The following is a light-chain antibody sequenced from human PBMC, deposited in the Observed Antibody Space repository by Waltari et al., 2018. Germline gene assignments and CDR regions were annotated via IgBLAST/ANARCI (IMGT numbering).Light chain of an antibody. Sequence: IVMTQSPDTLSLSPGESATLSCRASQAINGFYLAWYQQEPGQPPSLLIYDASSRATGIPDRFSGSGSGTDFALTIRRLEPKDFAVYYCQQYGDSPATFGQGTRVEI. CDR3: QQYGDSPAT. CDR1: QAINGFY. J-gene: IGKJ1*01. CDR2: DAS. V-gene: IGKV3-20*01.